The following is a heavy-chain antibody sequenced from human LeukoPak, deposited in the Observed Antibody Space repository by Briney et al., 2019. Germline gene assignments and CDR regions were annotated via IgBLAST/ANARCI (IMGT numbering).Heavy chain of an antibody. CDR3: ARFPYFHKSFDY. V-gene: IGHV4-34*01. J-gene: IGHJ4*02. CDR1: GGSFSGYY. D-gene: IGHD3-9*01. Sequence: SETLSLTCAVYGGSFSGYYWSWIRQPPGKGLEWIGEINQSGSTNYNPSLKSRVTISVDTSKNQFSLKLSSVTAADTAVYYCARFPYFHKSFDYWGQGTLVTVSS. CDR2: INQSGST.